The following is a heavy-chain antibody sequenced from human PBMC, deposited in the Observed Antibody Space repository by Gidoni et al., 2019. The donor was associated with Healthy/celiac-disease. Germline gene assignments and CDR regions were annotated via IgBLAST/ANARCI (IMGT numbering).Heavy chain of an antibody. Sequence: QVQLQESGPGLVKPSETLSLTCTVSGCSISSYYWSWIRQPPGKGLEWIGYIYYSGSTNYNPSLKSRVTISVDTSKNQFSLKLSSVTAADTAVYYCARRMNDYVWGSYRTFDAFDIWGQGTMVTVSS. CDR2: IYYSGST. J-gene: IGHJ3*02. CDR1: GCSISSYY. V-gene: IGHV4-59*01. CDR3: ARRMNDYVWGSYRTFDAFDI. D-gene: IGHD3-16*02.